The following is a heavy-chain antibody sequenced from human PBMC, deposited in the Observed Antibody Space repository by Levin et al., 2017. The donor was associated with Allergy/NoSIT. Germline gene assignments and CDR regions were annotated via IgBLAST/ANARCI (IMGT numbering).Heavy chain of an antibody. D-gene: IGHD3-22*01. CDR2: ISYDGNNK. J-gene: IGHJ6*02. Sequence: LPGGSLRLSCAASGSSLSAYGMHWVRQAPGKGLEWVAVISYDGNNKYYVGSVRGRFTISRDNSKNTLYLQMNSLRPEDTAVYYCAKDRAENCESCGQTVSYFYFYGMDVWGQGTTVTVSS. V-gene: IGHV3-30*18. CDR1: GSSLSAYG. CDR3: AKDRAENCESCGQTVSYFYFYGMDV.